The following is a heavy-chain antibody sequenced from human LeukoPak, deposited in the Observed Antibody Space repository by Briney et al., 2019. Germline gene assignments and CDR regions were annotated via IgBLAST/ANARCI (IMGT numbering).Heavy chain of an antibody. Sequence: VASVKVSCKASGGTFRPYSVTWVRQAPGQGLAWMGGIIPIFGTPNYAQKFQGRVKVTTDDATGTAYMELSSPMSEDTAIYYCARVDRYHFYLDVWGKGTPVTVSS. J-gene: IGHJ6*03. V-gene: IGHV1-69*05. CDR2: IIPIFGTP. CDR1: GGTFRPYS. CDR3: ARVDRYHFYLDV.